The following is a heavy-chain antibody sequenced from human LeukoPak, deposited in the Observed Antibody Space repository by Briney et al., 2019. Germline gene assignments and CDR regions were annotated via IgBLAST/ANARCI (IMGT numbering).Heavy chain of an antibody. CDR1: GFTFDDYA. D-gene: IGHD6-19*01. J-gene: IGHJ5*02. V-gene: IGHV3-9*03. CDR2: ISWNSGSI. CDR3: AKGSSGGTGGWFDP. Sequence: GGSLRLSCAASGFTFDDYAMHWVRQAPGKGLEWVSGISWNSGSIGYADSVKGRFTISRDYAKNSLYLQMNSLRAEDMALYYSAKGSSGGTGGWFDPWGQGTLVTVSS.